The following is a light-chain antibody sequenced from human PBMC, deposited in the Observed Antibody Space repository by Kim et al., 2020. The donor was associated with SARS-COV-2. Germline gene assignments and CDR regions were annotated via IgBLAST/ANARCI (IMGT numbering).Light chain of an antibody. Sequence: ADGGDRVTITGRASQGISNDVAWCQQKPGKAPKSMIYAASSLQSGVPSKVSGSGSATDFTLTIISLQPEDFATYDCQQYNSYPLTFGGGTKVDIK. CDR2: AAS. CDR1: QGISND. V-gene: IGKV1-16*02. J-gene: IGKJ4*01. CDR3: QQYNSYPLT.